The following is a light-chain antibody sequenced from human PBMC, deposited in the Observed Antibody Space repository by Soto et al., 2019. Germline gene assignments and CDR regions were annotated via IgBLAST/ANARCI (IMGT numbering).Light chain of an antibody. CDR1: SSDVGGYNY. CDR2: EVS. Sequence: QSALTQPPSASGSPGQSVTISCTGTSSDVGGYNYVSWYQQHPHKAPKLMIYEVSKRPSGVPDRFSGSKSGNTASLTVSGLQAEDEADYYCSSYAGSNNVIFGGGTKVTVL. CDR3: SSYAGSNNVI. V-gene: IGLV2-8*01. J-gene: IGLJ2*01.